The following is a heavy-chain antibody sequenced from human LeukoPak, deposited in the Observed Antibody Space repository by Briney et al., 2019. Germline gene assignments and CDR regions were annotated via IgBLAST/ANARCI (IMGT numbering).Heavy chain of an antibody. CDR2: IIPIFGTA. V-gene: IGHV1-69*05. Sequence: SVKVSCKASGGTFSSYAISWVRQAPGQGLEWMGGIIPIFGTANYAQKLQGRVTMTTDTSTSTAYMELRSLRSDDTAVYYCARDPTPAAKPYYFDYWGQGTLVTVSS. CDR3: ARDPTPAAKPYYFDY. J-gene: IGHJ4*02. D-gene: IGHD2-2*02. CDR1: GGTFSSYA.